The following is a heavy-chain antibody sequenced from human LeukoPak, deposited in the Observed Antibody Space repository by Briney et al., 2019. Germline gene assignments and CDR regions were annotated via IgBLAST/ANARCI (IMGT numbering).Heavy chain of an antibody. CDR3: AREMDCRGRNCPFDY. CDR2: INPKIDVT. Sequence: GASVKVSCKASGYIFTGYYIHWVRQAPGQGLEWMGWINPKIDVTNYAQKFQGRVTMTRDTSISTAYMDLSRLRSDDTAVYYCAREMDCRGRNCPFDYWGQGALVTVSS. V-gene: IGHV1-2*02. J-gene: IGHJ4*02. D-gene: IGHD2-15*01. CDR1: GYIFTGYY.